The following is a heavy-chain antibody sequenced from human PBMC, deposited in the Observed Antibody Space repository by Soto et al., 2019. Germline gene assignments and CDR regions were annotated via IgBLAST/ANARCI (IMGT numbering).Heavy chain of an antibody. CDR3: ASRSSGWYFDY. CDR2: ISGSGGST. Sequence: EVQLLESGGGLVQPGGSLRLSCAASGFTFSSYAMNWVRQGPGKGLEWVSVISGSGGSTYYADSVKGRCTISRDNSKNTLYLQMNSLRAEDTAVYYCASRSSGWYFDYWGQGTLVTVSS. J-gene: IGHJ4*02. CDR1: GFTFSSYA. V-gene: IGHV3-23*01. D-gene: IGHD6-19*01.